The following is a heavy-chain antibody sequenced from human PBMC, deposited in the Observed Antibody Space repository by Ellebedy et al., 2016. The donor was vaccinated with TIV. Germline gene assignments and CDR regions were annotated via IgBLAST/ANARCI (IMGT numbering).Heavy chain of an antibody. CDR2: IKEDGSEK. D-gene: IGHD3-10*01. J-gene: IGHJ5*02. V-gene: IGHV3-7*01. CDR3: ARVQWGSGAVNWFDP. CDR1: GFTFSSYW. Sequence: PGGSLRLSCAASGFTFSSYWMSWARQAPGKGLEWVANIKEDGSEKYYVDSVKGRFTIARDNAKNSLYLQMNSLRAEDTAVYYCARVQWGSGAVNWFDPWGQGTLVTVSS.